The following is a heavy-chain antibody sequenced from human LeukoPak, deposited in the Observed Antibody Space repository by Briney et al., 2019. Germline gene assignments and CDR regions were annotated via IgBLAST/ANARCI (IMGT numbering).Heavy chain of an antibody. CDR2: SYYSGSA. Sequence: SETLSLTCTVSGGSISNSGYYWGWSRRPPGKGLEWIGSSYYSGSAYYNPSLKSRVTISVDTSKKHFSLTLSSVTAAETAVYYCARDCPAYCNGGSCYYYYYMDVWGKGTTVTVSS. D-gene: IGHD2-15*01. CDR1: GGSISNSGYY. V-gene: IGHV4-39*07. CDR3: ARDCPAYCNGGSCYYYYYMDV. J-gene: IGHJ6*03.